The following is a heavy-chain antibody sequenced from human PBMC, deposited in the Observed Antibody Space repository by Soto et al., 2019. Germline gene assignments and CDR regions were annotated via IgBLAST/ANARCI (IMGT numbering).Heavy chain of an antibody. CDR3: XXXXDXXXVXGXTYGMDV. Sequence: QVQLVESGGGVVQPGRSLRLSCAASGFTFSNYGMHWVRQAPXXXXXXXXLISYDGSTKLYADSFKGRFAISRDDPQXXXXXXXXXXXXXXXXXXXXXXXXDXXXVXGXTYGMDVWGQGTTVTVSS. V-gene: IGHV3-30*03. CDR1: GFTFSNYG. J-gene: IGHJ6*02. CDR2: ISYDGSTK.